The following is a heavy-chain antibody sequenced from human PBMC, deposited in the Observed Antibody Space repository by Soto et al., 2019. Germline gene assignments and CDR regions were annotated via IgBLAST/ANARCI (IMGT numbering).Heavy chain of an antibody. J-gene: IGHJ6*03. CDR2: INSDGSST. V-gene: IGHV3-74*01. D-gene: IGHD2-8*01. CDR3: ARSTGDCTNGVCYTTYYYYYMDV. CDR1: GFTFSSYW. Sequence: GGSLRLSCAASGFTFSSYWMHWVRQAPGKGLVWVSRINSDGSSTSYADSVKGRFTISRDNARNTLYLQMNSLRAEDTAVYYCARSTGDCTNGVCYTTYYYYYMDVWGKGTTVTVSS.